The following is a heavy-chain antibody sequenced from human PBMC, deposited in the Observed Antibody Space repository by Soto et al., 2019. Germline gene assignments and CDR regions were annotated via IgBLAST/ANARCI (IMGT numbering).Heavy chain of an antibody. CDR2: ISYDGSNE. J-gene: IGHJ3*02. CDR3: VKSITMVRGVMDVFDT. D-gene: IGHD3-10*01. V-gene: IGHV3-30*18. CDR1: GFNFSSYV. Sequence: GGSLRLSCAASGFNFSSYVMHWVRQAPGKGLEWVAVISYDGSNEHYGDYVKGRFTISRDNSKNTLSLQINSLRAEDTAVYYCVKSITMVRGVMDVFDTWGLGTMATV.